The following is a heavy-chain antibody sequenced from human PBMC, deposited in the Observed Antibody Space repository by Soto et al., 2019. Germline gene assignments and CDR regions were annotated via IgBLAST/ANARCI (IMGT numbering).Heavy chain of an antibody. V-gene: IGHV1-69*06. J-gene: IGHJ4*02. CDR1: GGTFSSNT. Sequence: QVQLVQSGAEVKKPGSSVKISCKASGGTFSSNTINWVRQAAGQGLEWMGGIIPIFGTANYAQKFQGRVTITADKSTNTEYMELSSLRSEDTAVYYCASKAACGGDCYALDSWGQGTLVTVSS. CDR3: ASKAACGGDCYALDS. CDR2: IIPIFGTA. D-gene: IGHD2-21*02.